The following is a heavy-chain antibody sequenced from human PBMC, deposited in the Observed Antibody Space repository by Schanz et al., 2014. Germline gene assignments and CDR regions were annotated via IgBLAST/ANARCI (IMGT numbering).Heavy chain of an antibody. CDR3: ARGYSNIWSPMAY. J-gene: IGHJ4*02. CDR2: IDADGNST. CDR1: GFTFSNYW. D-gene: IGHD6-13*01. V-gene: IGHV3-74*02. Sequence: EVQLVESGGGLVKPGGSLRLSCVASGFTFSNYWIHWVRQAPGKGLVWVSRIDADGNSTSYADSVKGRFTISRDNAKNTLYLQLNSLRAEDTAVYYCARGYSNIWSPMAYWGQGTLVTVSS.